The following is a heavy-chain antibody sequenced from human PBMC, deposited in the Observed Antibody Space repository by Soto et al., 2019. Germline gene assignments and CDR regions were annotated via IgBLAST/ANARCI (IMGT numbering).Heavy chain of an antibody. V-gene: IGHV1-3*01. CDR2: INAGNGNT. J-gene: IGHJ5*02. CDR3: ARASVPIAVATIGGWFDP. Sequence: QVQLVQSGAEVKKPGASVKVSCKASGYTFTSYAMHWVRQAPGQRLEWMGWINAGNGNTKYSQKFQGRVTITRDTFASTAYMELSSLRSEDTAVYYCARASVPIAVATIGGWFDPWGQGTLVTVSS. CDR1: GYTFTSYA. D-gene: IGHD5-12*01.